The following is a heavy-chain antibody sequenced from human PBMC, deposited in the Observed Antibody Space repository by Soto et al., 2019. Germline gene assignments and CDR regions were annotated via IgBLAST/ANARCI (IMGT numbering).Heavy chain of an antibody. J-gene: IGHJ4*02. CDR2: LVPIFLTA. CDR1: GDNYNNYA. CDR3: TRGLGYSAS. D-gene: IGHD7-27*01. V-gene: IGHV1-69*06. Sequence: QVQLVQSGTEVKNPSSSVKSSYQASGDNYNNYANNWVRPAPGQGLEWMGGLVPIFLTANYAQKFQGIVTITADRSTSTAYMELSSIISEDTAVYYCTRGLGYSASWGQGTLVTVSS.